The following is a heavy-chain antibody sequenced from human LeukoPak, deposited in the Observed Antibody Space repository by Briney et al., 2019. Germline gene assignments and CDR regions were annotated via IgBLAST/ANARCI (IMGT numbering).Heavy chain of an antibody. CDR2: ISSSSSTI. J-gene: IGHJ5*02. Sequence: GGSLRLSCAASGFTFSSYSMNWVRQAPGKGLEWVSYISSSSSTIYYADSVKGRFTISRDNAKNSLYLQMNSLRDEDMAVYYCARDGTRLRYFDWLPPVSFDPWGQGTLVTVSS. D-gene: IGHD3-9*01. CDR1: GFTFSSYS. V-gene: IGHV3-48*02. CDR3: ARDGTRLRYFDWLPPVSFDP.